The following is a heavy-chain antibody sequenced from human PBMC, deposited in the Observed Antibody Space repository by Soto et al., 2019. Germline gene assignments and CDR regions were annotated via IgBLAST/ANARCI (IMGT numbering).Heavy chain of an antibody. D-gene: IGHD2-2*01. CDR1: GFTFSSYA. V-gene: IGHV3-23*01. J-gene: IGHJ5*02. CDR3: AKDSHIVVVPAARRQNLFDP. CDR2: ISGSGGST. Sequence: GGSLRLSCAASGFTFSSYAMSWVRQAPGKGLEWVSAISGSGGSTYYADSVKGRFTISRDNSKNTLYLQMNSLRAEDTAVYYCAKDSHIVVVPAARRQNLFDPWGQGTLVTVSS.